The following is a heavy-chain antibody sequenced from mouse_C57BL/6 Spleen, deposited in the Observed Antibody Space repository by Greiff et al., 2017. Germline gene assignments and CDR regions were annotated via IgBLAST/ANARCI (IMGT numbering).Heavy chain of an antibody. CDR1: GFSFNTYA. V-gene: IGHV10-1*01. Sequence: EVQLVESGGGLVQPKGSLKLSCAASGFSFNTYAMNWVRQAPGKGLEWVARIRSKSNNYATYYADSVKDRFTISRDDSESMLYLQMNNLKTEDTAMYYCVRGHYGSSPYWYFDVWGTGTTVTVSS. CDR3: VRGHYGSSPYWYFDV. CDR2: IRSKSNNYAT. J-gene: IGHJ1*03. D-gene: IGHD1-1*01.